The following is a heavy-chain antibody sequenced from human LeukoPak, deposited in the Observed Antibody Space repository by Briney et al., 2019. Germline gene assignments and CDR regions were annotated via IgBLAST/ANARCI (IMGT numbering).Heavy chain of an antibody. CDR3: ARHEEYYYGSGSFDY. Sequence: SETLSLTCSVSGGSITSSSYYWGWIRQPPEKGLEWIGSIYYTGGTYYSPSLKSRVTISVDTSKNQFSLKLSSVTAADTAVYYCARHEEYYYGSGSFDYWGQGTLVTVSS. CDR2: IYYTGGT. J-gene: IGHJ4*02. CDR1: GGSITSSSYY. V-gene: IGHV4-39*01. D-gene: IGHD3-10*01.